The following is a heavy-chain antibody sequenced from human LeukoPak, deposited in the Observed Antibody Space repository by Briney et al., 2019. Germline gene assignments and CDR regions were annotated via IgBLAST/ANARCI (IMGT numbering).Heavy chain of an antibody. CDR1: GGSISSYY. CDR3: ARDVYSYGFYYGMDV. Sequence: PSETLSLTCTVSGGSISSYYWSWIRQPAGKGLEGIGRIYTSGSTNYNPSLKSRVTMSVATSKNQFSLKLSSVTAADTAVYYCARDVYSYGFYYGMDVWGQGTTVTVSS. V-gene: IGHV4-4*07. J-gene: IGHJ6*02. CDR2: IYTSGST. D-gene: IGHD5-18*01.